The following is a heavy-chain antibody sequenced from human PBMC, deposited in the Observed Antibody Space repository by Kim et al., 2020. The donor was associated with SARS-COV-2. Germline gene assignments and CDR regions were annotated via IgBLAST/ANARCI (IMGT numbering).Heavy chain of an antibody. D-gene: IGHD2-2*01. V-gene: IGHV4-30-4*01. CDR1: GGSISSGDYY. CDR2: IYYSGST. J-gene: IGHJ4*02. CDR3: ARSRQSVVTAAMYFDY. Sequence: SETLSLTCTVSGGSISSGDYYWSWIRQPQGKGLEWVGYIYYSGSTYSNPSLKSRVTISVDTSKNQFSLKLSSVTAADTAVYYCARSRQSVVTAAMYFDYWGQGTLVTVSS.